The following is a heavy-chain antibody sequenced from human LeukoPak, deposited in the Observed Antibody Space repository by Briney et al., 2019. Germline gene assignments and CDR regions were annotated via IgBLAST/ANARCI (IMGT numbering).Heavy chain of an antibody. CDR2: MNPNSGNT. V-gene: IGHV1-8*01. D-gene: IGHD2-8*02. CDR1: GYTFTSYD. Sequence: ASVKVSCKASGYTFTSYDINWVRQATGQGLEWMGWMNPNSGNTGYAQKFQGRVTMTRNTSISTAYMELSSLRSEDTAVYYCARGAAKGWSTGYYYYYMDVWGKGTTVTVSS. J-gene: IGHJ6*03. CDR3: ARGAAKGWSTGYYYYYMDV.